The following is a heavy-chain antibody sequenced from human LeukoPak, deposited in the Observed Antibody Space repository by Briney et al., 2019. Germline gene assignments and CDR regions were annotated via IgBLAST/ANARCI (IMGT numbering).Heavy chain of an antibody. V-gene: IGHV4-4*07. CDR1: GGSMSTYY. D-gene: IGHD2/OR15-2a*01. Sequence: ASETLSLTCAVSGGSMSTYYWSWIRQPAEKGLEWIGRIYSSGNTNYNPSLKSRVTMSIDTSKNQFSLNLNSVTAADTAVYYCARVLGFVDYWGQGTLVTVSS. CDR3: ARVLGFVDY. J-gene: IGHJ4*02. CDR2: IYSSGNT.